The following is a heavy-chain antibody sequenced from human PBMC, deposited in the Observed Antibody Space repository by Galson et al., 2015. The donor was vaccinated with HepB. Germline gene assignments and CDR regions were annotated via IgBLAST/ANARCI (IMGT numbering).Heavy chain of an antibody. CDR3: AKDHRSGWPNWFDP. CDR2: ITGSGDRT. CDR1: GFTFSSYA. V-gene: IGHV3-23*01. J-gene: IGHJ5*02. D-gene: IGHD6-19*01. Sequence: SLRLSCAASGFTFSSYAMTWVRQAPGKGLEWVSAITGSGDRTFYADSVKDRFTISRDNSKSTLNLQMNSLRAEDTAVYYCAKDHRSGWPNWFDPWGQGTLVTVSS.